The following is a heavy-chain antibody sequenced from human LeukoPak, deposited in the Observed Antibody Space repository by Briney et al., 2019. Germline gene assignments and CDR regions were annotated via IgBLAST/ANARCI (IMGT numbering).Heavy chain of an antibody. D-gene: IGHD4-17*01. CDR1: GGSISSYY. V-gene: IGHV4-59*08. J-gene: IGHJ4*02. CDR3: ARHPRSYGDYRFDY. Sequence: SETLSLTCTVSGGSISSYYWSWIRQPPGKGLEWIGYIYYSGSTNYNPSLKSRVTISVDTSKNQFSLKLSSVTAADTAVYYCARHPRSYGDYRFDYWGQGTLVTVSS. CDR2: IYYSGST.